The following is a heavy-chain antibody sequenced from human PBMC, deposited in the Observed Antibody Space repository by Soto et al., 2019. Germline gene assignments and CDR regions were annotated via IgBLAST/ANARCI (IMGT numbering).Heavy chain of an antibody. J-gene: IGHJ4*02. CDR1: GGPISGGGYS. Sequence: QLQLQESGSGLVKPSQTLSLTYAVSGGPISGGGYSWSWIRQPPGKGLEWIGYIYHSGSTYYNPCLKSRVSISVDRSKYQCSLKVSSVTAADTAVYDCASAGGVGAVAVDYWGQGTLVTVSS. CDR2: IYHSGST. CDR3: ASAGGVGAVAVDY. D-gene: IGHD6-19*01. V-gene: IGHV4-30-2*01.